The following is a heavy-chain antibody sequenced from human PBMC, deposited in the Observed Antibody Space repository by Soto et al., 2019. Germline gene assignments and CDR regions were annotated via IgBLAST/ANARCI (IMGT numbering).Heavy chain of an antibody. D-gene: IGHD6-6*01. CDR3: ARARSRIAARPGWFDP. Sequence: ASVKVSCKASGYTFTGYYMHWVRQAPGQGLEWMGWINPNSGGTNYAQKFQGWVTMTRDTSISTAYMELSRLGSDDTAVYYGARARSRIAARPGWFDPWGQGTLVTVSS. CDR1: GYTFTGYY. J-gene: IGHJ5*02. V-gene: IGHV1-2*04. CDR2: INPNSGGT.